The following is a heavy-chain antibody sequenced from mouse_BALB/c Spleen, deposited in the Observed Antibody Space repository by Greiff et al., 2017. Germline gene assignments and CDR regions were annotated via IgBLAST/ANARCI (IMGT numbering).Heavy chain of an antibody. CDR2: IRSKSNNYAT. CDR3: VREDYYGSRYFDY. Sequence: DVKLVETGGGLVQPKGSLKLSCAASGFTFNTNAMNWVRQAPGKGLEWVARIRSKSNNYATYYADSVKDRFTISRDDSQSMLYLQMNNLKTEDTAMYYCVREDYYGSRYFDYWGQGTTLTVSS. CDR1: GFTFNTNA. D-gene: IGHD1-1*01. V-gene: IGHV10S3*01. J-gene: IGHJ2*01.